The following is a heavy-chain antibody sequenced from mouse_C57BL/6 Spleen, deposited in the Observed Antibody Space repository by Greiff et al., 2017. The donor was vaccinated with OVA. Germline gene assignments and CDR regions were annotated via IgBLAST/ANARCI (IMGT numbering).Heavy chain of an antibody. CDR1: GYTFTDYE. CDR3: TNYYGNWYFDV. V-gene: IGHV1-15*01. Sequence: VHLVESGAELVRPGASVTLSCKASGYTFTDYEMHWVKQTPVHGLEWIGAIDPETGGTAYNQKFKGKAILTADKSSSTAYMELRSLTSEDSAVYYCTNYYGNWYFDVWGTGTTVTVSS. CDR2: IDPETGGT. J-gene: IGHJ1*03. D-gene: IGHD1-1*01.